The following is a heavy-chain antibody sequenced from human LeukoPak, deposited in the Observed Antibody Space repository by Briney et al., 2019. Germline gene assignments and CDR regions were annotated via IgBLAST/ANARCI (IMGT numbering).Heavy chain of an antibody. CDR2: IIPIFGTA. V-gene: IGHV1-69*06. CDR3: ARGDDSGYDSDFDY. CDR1: GGTFSSYA. Sequence: SVKVSCKASGGTFSSYAISWVRQAPGQGLKWMGGIIPIFGTANYAQKFQGRVTITADKSTSTAYMELSSLRSEDTAVYYCARGDDSGYDSDFDYWGQGTLVTVSS. J-gene: IGHJ4*02. D-gene: IGHD5-12*01.